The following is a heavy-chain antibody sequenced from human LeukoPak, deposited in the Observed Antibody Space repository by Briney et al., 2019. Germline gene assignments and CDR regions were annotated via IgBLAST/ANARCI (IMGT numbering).Heavy chain of an antibody. V-gene: IGHV1-18*01. Sequence: GASVKVSCKASGYIFTSYGISWVRQAPGQGLEWMGWISAYNGNTNYAQKLQGRVTMTTDTSTSTAYMELRSLRSDDTAVYYCARVPYCSGGSCYSASNWFDPWGQGTLVTVSS. CDR1: GYIFTSYG. J-gene: IGHJ5*02. D-gene: IGHD2-15*01. CDR2: ISAYNGNT. CDR3: ARVPYCSGGSCYSASNWFDP.